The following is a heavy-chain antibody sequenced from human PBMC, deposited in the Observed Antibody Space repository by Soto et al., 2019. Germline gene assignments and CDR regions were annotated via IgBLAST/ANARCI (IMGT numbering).Heavy chain of an antibody. CDR3: ARDRLMATAGNARHYFGLDV. Sequence: SETLSLTCTVSGGSIRSGGYDWSWVRQSPRRGLEWIGNIYYSGSTYYNPSLKSRLTISVDTSKNQLSLNLSSVTAADTAVYYCARDRLMATAGNARHYFGLDVWGQGTTVTVSS. CDR1: GGSIRSGGYD. V-gene: IGHV4-31*03. CDR2: IYYSGST. J-gene: IGHJ6*02. D-gene: IGHD5-18*01.